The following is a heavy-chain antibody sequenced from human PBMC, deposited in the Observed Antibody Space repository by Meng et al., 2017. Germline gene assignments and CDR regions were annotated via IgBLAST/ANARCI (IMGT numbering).Heavy chain of an antibody. D-gene: IGHD6-13*01. V-gene: IGHV1-2*06. CDR2: IDPNNDHT. CDR3: ARDEDISAAGKLFGDY. J-gene: IGHJ4*02. Sequence: VQSWPEGEKARDPVELSCKPSGYTFAAYWIHWLRQGPGQGLEWMGRIDPNNDHTQYAQNFQGRVTMTSDTSISTVYMELNGLRSDDTAVYYCARDEDISAAGKLFGDYWGQGTLVTVSS. CDR1: GYTFAAYW.